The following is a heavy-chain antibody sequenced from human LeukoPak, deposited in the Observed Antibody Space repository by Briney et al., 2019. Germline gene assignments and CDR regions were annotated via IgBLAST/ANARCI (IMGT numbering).Heavy chain of an antibody. D-gene: IGHD1-26*01. CDR2: MKSKTDGGTT. Sequence: GGSLRLSCAASGFTFSNAWMSWVRQAPGKGLEWVGRMKSKTDGGTTDYAAPVKGRFTISRDDSKNTLYLQMNSLKTEDTAVYYCTTDRGSYYTDYWGQGTLVTVSS. J-gene: IGHJ4*02. CDR1: GFTFSNAW. V-gene: IGHV3-15*01. CDR3: TTDRGSYYTDY.